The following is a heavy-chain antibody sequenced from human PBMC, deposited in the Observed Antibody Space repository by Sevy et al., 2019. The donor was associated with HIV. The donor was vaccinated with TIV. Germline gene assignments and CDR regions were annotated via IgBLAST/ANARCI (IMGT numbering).Heavy chain of an antibody. J-gene: IGHJ4*02. Sequence: GGSLRLSCAASGFSLDDYAMHWVRQSSGKGLEWVAGISWNSGSIGYADSVKGRFIISRDNARNTLYLQMNNMRSEDTALYYCARDIGAGSNSETSSPPFFFYYFDSWGQGTLVTVSS. CDR1: GFSLDDYA. D-gene: IGHD1-26*01. CDR3: ARDIGAGSNSETSSPPFFFYYFDS. V-gene: IGHV3-9*01. CDR2: ISWNSGSI.